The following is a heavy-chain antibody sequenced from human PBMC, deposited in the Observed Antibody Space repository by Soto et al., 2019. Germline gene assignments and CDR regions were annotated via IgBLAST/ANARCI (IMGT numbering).Heavy chain of an antibody. J-gene: IGHJ5*02. CDR1: GFTFSDSW. Sequence: EVQLVESGGGLVQPGGSLRLSCTASGFTFSDSWMTWVRQAPGKGLEWVARIKPDESEKKYADSVKGRFSISRDNAKKSIYLQMDRLRGEDTSVYYCVRGGSNYASWGQGTLVTVSS. CDR3: VRGGSNYAS. D-gene: IGHD4-4*01. CDR2: IKPDESEK. V-gene: IGHV3-7*01.